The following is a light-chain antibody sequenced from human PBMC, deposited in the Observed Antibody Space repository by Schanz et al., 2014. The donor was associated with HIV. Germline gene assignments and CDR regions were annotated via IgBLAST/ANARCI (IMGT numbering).Light chain of an antibody. J-gene: IGLJ1*01. CDR2: DVT. CDR3: CSYSRVGTPHYV. V-gene: IGLV2-14*03. CDR1: SSDIGGYDV. Sequence: QSVLTQPASVSGSPGQSITISCTGTSSDIGGYDVVSWYQQHPDKAPKLIIYDVTTRPSGISYRFSGSKSGNTASLTISGLQAEDEADYYCCSYSRVGTPHYVFGTGTKLTVL.